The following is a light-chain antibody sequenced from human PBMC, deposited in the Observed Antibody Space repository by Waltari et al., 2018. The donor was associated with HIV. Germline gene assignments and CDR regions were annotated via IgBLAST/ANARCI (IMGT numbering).Light chain of an antibody. CDR1: TSDLDPLNY. J-gene: IGLJ2*01. CDR2: EVN. Sequence: QSALTQPASVSGSPGQPITVSRTGTTSDLDPLNYVPWYQQTPGTAPKLVIYEVNDRPSGISDRFSASKSGTTASLTISGLQTEDEAHYYCSSYTTSNSLLFGGGTKLTVL. V-gene: IGLV2-14*01. CDR3: SSYTTSNSLL.